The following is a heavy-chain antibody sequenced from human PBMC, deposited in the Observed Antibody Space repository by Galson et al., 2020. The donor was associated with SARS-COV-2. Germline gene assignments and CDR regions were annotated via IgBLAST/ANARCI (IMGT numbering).Heavy chain of an antibody. J-gene: IGHJ3*02. V-gene: IGHV4-38-2*01. D-gene: IGHD3-3*01. CDR2: IYHSGST. CDR1: GYSISSGYY. CDR3: ARVHDFWSGRDAFDI. Sequence: SETLSLTCAVSGYSISSGYYWGWIRQPPGKGLEWIGSIYHSGSTYYNPSLKSRVTISVDTSKNQFSLKLSSVTAADTAVYYCARVHDFWSGRDAFDIWGQGTMVTVSS.